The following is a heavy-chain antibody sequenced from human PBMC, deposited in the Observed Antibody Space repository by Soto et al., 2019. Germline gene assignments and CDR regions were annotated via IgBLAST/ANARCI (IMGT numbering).Heavy chain of an antibody. V-gene: IGHV3-30-3*01. D-gene: IGHD5-12*01. Sequence: GGSMRLSCAACGLTFSSYAMHWVRQAPGKGLEWVAVISYDGSNKYYADSVKGRFTISRDNSKNTLYLQMNSLRAEDTAVYYCARAATIKVYYYYGMDVWGQGTTVTVSS. CDR1: GLTFSSYA. J-gene: IGHJ6*02. CDR3: ARAATIKVYYYYGMDV. CDR2: ISYDGSNK.